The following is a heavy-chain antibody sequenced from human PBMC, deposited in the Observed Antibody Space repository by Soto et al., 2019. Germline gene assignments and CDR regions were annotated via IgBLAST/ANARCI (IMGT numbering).Heavy chain of an antibody. J-gene: IGHJ6*02. D-gene: IGHD3-10*01. CDR3: ARDTYYYGSVSYDGSYGMDV. CDR2: IKQDGIEK. Sequence: PGGSQRLSCAASGFTFSSYWMSWVRQAPGKGLEWVANIKQDGIEKDYMDSVKGRFTFSRDNAKNSLYLQMNSLRAEDTAVYYCARDTYYYGSVSYDGSYGMDVWGQVTTVTVSS. CDR1: GFTFSSYW. V-gene: IGHV3-7*01.